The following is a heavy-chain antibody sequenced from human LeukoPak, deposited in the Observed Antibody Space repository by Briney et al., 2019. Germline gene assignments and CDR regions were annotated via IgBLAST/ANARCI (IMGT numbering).Heavy chain of an antibody. Sequence: GGSLRLSCAASGFSVSSSYMSGVRQAPGKGLEWVSLIYSGGSTYYADSVKGRFIISRDNSKNTLYLQMNSVRVEDTAVYYCASRTTVADHGADTFDVWGQGTLVTVSS. D-gene: IGHD4-23*01. CDR3: ASRTTVADHGADTFDV. CDR1: GFSVSSSY. CDR2: IYSGGST. J-gene: IGHJ3*01. V-gene: IGHV3-53*01.